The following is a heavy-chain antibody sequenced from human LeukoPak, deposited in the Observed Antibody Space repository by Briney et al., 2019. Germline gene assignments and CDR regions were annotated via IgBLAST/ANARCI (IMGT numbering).Heavy chain of an antibody. Sequence: GGSLRLSCAASGFTVITNDMTWVRQAPGKGLEWVSLISGSGGSTYYADSVKGRFTISRDNSKNTLYLQMNSLSAEDTAVYYCAKSRKTMYYYDSSGPDTFDIWGQGTKVTVSS. CDR1: GFTVITND. D-gene: IGHD3-22*01. J-gene: IGHJ3*02. V-gene: IGHV3-23*01. CDR3: AKSRKTMYYYDSSGPDTFDI. CDR2: ISGSGGST.